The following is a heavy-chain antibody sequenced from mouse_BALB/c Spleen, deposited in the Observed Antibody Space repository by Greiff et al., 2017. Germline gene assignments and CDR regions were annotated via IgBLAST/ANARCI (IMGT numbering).Heavy chain of an antibody. V-gene: IGHV1S34*01. D-gene: IGHD1-1*01. CDR2: ISCYNGAT. CDR1: GYSFTGYY. J-gene: IGHJ3*01. Sequence: LVKTGASVKISCKASGYSFTGYYMHWVKQSHGKSLEWIGYISCYNGATSYNQKFKGKATFTVDTSSSTAYMQFNSLTSEDSAVYYCARDYYGSPWFAYWGQGTLVTVSA. CDR3: ARDYYGSPWFAY.